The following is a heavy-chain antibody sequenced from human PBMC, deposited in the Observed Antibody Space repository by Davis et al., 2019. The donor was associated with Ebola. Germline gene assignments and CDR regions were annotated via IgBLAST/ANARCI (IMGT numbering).Heavy chain of an antibody. D-gene: IGHD2-21*01. CDR3: AAKEALRGDDAFDI. Sequence: GESLKISCKGSGYSFTSYWISWVRQMPGKGLKWMGRIDPSDSYTNYSPSFQGHVTISADKSISTAYLQWSSLKASDTAMYYCAAKEALRGDDAFDIWGQGTMVTVSS. J-gene: IGHJ3*02. CDR1: GYSFTSYW. V-gene: IGHV5-10-1*01. CDR2: IDPSDSYT.